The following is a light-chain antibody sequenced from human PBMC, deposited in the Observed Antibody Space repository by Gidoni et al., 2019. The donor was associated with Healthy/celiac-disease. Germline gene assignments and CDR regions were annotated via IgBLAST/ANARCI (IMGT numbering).Light chain of an antibody. J-gene: IGKJ1*01. Sequence: EIVLKQSPGTLSLSPGERATLSCRASQSVSSSYLAWYQQKPGQAPRLLIYGASSRATGIPDRFSGSGSGTDFTLTISRLEPEDFAVYYCQQYGSSPRTFXQXTKVEIK. CDR3: QQYGSSPRT. V-gene: IGKV3-20*01. CDR1: QSVSSSY. CDR2: GAS.